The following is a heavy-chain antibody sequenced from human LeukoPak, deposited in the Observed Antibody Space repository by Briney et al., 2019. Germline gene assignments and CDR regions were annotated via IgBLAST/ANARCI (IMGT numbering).Heavy chain of an antibody. D-gene: IGHD1-26*01. V-gene: IGHV4-59*08. Sequence: SETLSLTCTVYGGSISSYYWSWIRQPPGKGLEGIAYIYYSGYTNYNPSLKSRASISVDTSKNLCSLRLSSVTAADTAVYYCARHAIYSGGYSYWFDPWGLGTLVTVSS. CDR1: GGSISSYY. CDR3: ARHAIYSGGYSYWFDP. J-gene: IGHJ5*02. CDR2: IYYSGYT.